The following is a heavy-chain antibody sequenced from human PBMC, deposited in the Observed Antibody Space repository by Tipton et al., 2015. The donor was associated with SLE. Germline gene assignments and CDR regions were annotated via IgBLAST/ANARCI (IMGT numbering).Heavy chain of an antibody. D-gene: IGHD4-17*01. V-gene: IGHV4-39*01. CDR1: GGSISSSSYY. Sequence: TLSLTCTVSGGSISSSSYYWGWIRQPPGKGLEWIGSIYYSGSTYYNPSLKSRVTISVDTSKNQFSLKLISVTAADTAVYYCARHDYGDYGYFDYWGQGTLVTVSS. CDR2: IYYSGST. J-gene: IGHJ4*02. CDR3: ARHDYGDYGYFDY.